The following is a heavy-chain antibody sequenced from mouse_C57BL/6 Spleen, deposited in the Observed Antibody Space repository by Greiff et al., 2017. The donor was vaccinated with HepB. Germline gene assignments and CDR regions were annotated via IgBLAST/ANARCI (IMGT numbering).Heavy chain of an antibody. V-gene: IGHV1-42*01. CDR3: ARDYDYDRFAY. Sequence: EVQLQQSGPELVKPGASVKISCKASGYSFTGYYMNWVKQSPEKSLEWIGEINPSTGGTTYNQKFKAKATLTVDKSSSTAYMQLKSLTSEDSAVYYCARDYDYDRFAYWGQGTLVTVSA. D-gene: IGHD2-4*01. J-gene: IGHJ3*01. CDR2: INPSTGGT. CDR1: GYSFTGYY.